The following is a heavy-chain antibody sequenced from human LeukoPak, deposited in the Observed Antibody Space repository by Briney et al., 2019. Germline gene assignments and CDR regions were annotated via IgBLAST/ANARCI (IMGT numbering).Heavy chain of an antibody. CDR3: ARDSHCSGGSCYSGYYYGMDV. CDR1: GGTFTSYA. V-gene: IGHV1-69*10. CDR2: IIPILCMA. J-gene: IGHJ6*02. Sequence: SVKVSCKASGGTFTSYAISWVRQAPGQGLEWMGGIIPILCMANYAQKFQGRVTITADKSTSTAYMELSSLRSEDTAVYYGARDSHCSGGSCYSGYYYGMDVWGQGTTVTVSS. D-gene: IGHD2-15*01.